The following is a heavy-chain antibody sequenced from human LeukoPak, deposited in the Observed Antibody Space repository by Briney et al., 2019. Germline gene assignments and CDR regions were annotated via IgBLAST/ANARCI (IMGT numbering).Heavy chain of an antibody. CDR1: GFTFNTYW. J-gene: IGHJ5*02. Sequence: GGSLRLSCVASGFTFNTYWMHWVRQAPGKGPVWDSRIKNDGSSTSYADSVKGRFTISRDNAKNTLYLQMNSLRVEDTAVYFCARDYGQLGNWFGPWGQGTLVTVSS. V-gene: IGHV3-74*01. D-gene: IGHD6-6*01. CDR3: ARDYGQLGNWFGP. CDR2: IKNDGSST.